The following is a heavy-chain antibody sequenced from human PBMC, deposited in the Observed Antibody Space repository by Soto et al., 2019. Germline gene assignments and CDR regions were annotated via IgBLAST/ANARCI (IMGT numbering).Heavy chain of an antibody. CDR3: SREDY. V-gene: IGHV3-30-3*01. CDR2: ILSDGNNK. Sequence: GGSLRLSCAASGFTFSSYAMHWFRQAPGKGLEWVAFILSDGNNKYYADSVKGRFTISRDNSKNTLYLEMNSLRPEDTAVYYCSREDYWGQGTLVTVSS. CDR1: GFTFSSYA. J-gene: IGHJ4*02.